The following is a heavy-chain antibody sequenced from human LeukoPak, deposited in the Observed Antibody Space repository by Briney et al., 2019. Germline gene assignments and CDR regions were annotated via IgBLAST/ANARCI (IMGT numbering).Heavy chain of an antibody. CDR3: ARAPKYYFDSSASWYFDI. V-gene: IGHV4-4*02. Sequence: SETLSLTCAVSGAFLDSNNWWGWVRPTPGKGLEWIAEIFHSGSTNYNPSLKSRVTISLDESKNQFYLKLNSVTAADTAVYYCARAPKYYFDSSASWYFDIWGLGTLVAVSS. CDR1: GAFLDSNNW. D-gene: IGHD3-22*01. CDR2: IFHSGST. J-gene: IGHJ2*01.